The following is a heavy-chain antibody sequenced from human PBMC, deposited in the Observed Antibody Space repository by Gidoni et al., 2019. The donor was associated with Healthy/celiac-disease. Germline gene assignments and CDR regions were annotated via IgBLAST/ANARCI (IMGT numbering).Heavy chain of an antibody. J-gene: IGHJ6*02. CDR1: GGTFRSYA. V-gene: IGHV1-69*01. D-gene: IGHD4-17*01. CDR2: IIPIFGTA. Sequence: QVQLVQSGAEVKKPRSSVKVSCKASGGTFRSYAISWVRQAPGQGLEWMGGIIPIFGTANYAQKFQGRVTMTADESTSTAYMELSSLRSEDTAVYYCASGYGDYVDYYYYGMDVWGQGTTVTVSS. CDR3: ASGYGDYVDYYYYGMDV.